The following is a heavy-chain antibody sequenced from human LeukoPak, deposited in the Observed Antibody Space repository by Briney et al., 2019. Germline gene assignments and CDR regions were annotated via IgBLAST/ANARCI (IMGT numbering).Heavy chain of an antibody. D-gene: IGHD3-10*01. V-gene: IGHV3-21*01. CDR1: GFTFSSYS. Sequence: GGSLRLSCAASGFTFSSYSMNWVRQAPGKGLEWVSSISSSSSYIYYADSVKGRFTISRDNAKNSLYLQMNSLRAEDTAVYYRARGSTMVRGVKGTDYWGQGTLVTVSS. J-gene: IGHJ4*02. CDR2: ISSSSSYI. CDR3: ARGSTMVRGVKGTDY.